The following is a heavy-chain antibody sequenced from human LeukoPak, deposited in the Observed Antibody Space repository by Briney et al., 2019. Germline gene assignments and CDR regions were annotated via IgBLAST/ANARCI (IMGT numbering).Heavy chain of an antibody. Sequence: PGGSLRLSCAASGFTFNNYAMTWVRQTPGKGPEWVSLISWKGDTTAYAESVRGRFTISRDNAKNSLYLHMNSLRPEDTAFYHCARHRSSSTTCSFDSWGQGSLVTVSS. CDR2: ISWKGDTT. D-gene: IGHD2-2*01. CDR1: GFTFNNYA. J-gene: IGHJ4*02. V-gene: IGHV3-20*01. CDR3: ARHRSSSTTCSFDS.